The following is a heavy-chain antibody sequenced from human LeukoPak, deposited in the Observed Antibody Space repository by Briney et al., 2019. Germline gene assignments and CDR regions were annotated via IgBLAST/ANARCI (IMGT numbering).Heavy chain of an antibody. Sequence: ASVKVSCKVSGHTLTELSMHWVRQAPGKGLEWMGGFDPEDGETIYAQKFQGRVTMTEDTSTDTAYMELSSLRSEDTAVYYCATPGYCTNGVCQNFDYWGQGTLVTVSS. CDR1: GHTLTELS. V-gene: IGHV1-24*01. J-gene: IGHJ4*02. CDR2: FDPEDGET. CDR3: ATPGYCTNGVCQNFDY. D-gene: IGHD2-8*01.